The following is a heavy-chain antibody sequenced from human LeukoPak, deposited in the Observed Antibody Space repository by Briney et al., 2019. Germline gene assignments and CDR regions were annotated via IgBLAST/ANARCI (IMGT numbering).Heavy chain of an antibody. CDR3: AKERGNGVRGAFDI. D-gene: IGHD4-17*01. CDR1: GFSPTSYV. V-gene: IGHV3-23*01. Sequence: GGSLRLSCAASGFSPTSYVMNWVRPSLRRRLWWVSVISGSGGSTYYADSVKGRFTMSRDNSQNTLSLQMNSLRAEDTVVYYCAKERGNGVRGAFDIWGQGTMVTVSS. J-gene: IGHJ3*02. CDR2: ISGSGGST.